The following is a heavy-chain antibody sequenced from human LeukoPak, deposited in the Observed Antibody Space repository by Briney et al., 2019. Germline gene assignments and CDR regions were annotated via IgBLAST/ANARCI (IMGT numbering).Heavy chain of an antibody. CDR2: IYHSGST. CDR3: AATITIFGVVTRPFDY. CDR1: GGSISSGGYY. V-gene: IGHV4-30-2*01. D-gene: IGHD3-3*01. J-gene: IGHJ4*02. Sequence: SETLSLTCTVSGGSISSGGYYWSWIRQPPGKGLEWIGYIYHSGSTYYNPSLKSRVTISVDRSKNQFSLKLSSVTAADTAVYYCAATITIFGVVTRPFDYWGQGTLVTVSS.